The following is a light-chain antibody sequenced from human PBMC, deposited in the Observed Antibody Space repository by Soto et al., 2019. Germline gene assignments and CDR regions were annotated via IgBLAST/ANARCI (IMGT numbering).Light chain of an antibody. CDR1: QSVSSN. CDR3: QQFSSYPLT. CDR2: DAS. V-gene: IGKV3-20*01. J-gene: IGKJ4*01. Sequence: EIVMTQSPATLSVSPGERATLSCRASQSVSSNLAWYQQKPGQAPRLLIYDASSRATGIPDRFSGGGSGTDFTLTISRLEPEDFAVYYRQQFSSYPLTFGGGTKVDI.